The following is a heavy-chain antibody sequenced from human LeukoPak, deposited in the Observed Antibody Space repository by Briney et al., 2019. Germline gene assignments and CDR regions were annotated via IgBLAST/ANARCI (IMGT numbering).Heavy chain of an antibody. CDR3: ARAGNYYTSGSYLGY. V-gene: IGHV4-59*01. CDR1: GGSISSYY. D-gene: IGHD3-10*01. CDR2: IYYRGSA. J-gene: IGHJ4*02. Sequence: ASETLSLTCTVSGGSISSYYWSWIRQPPGKGLEGIGYIYYRGSANYNPSLKSRVTISVDTSKNQFSLKPSSVPAADTAVYYCARAGNYYTSGSYLGYWGQGTLVTVSS.